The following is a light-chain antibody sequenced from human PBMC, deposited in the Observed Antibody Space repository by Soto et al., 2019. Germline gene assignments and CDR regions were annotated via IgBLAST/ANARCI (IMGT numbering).Light chain of an antibody. J-gene: IGKJ2*03. CDR1: QDIRNY. Sequence: DIQMTQSPSSLSASVGDRVTIICRASQDIRNYLGWFQQKPGKAPKRLIYAASSLESGVPSRFSGSGSGTEFTLTVSSLQPEDFASYYCLQHTSFPYSFGKGTELETK. V-gene: IGKV1-17*01. CDR2: AAS. CDR3: LQHTSFPYS.